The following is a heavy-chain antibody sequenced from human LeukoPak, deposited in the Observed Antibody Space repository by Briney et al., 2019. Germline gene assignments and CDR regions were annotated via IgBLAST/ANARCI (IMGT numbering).Heavy chain of an antibody. CDR2: IYYSGST. CDR3: AREKRYCSSTSCHRDAFDI. Sequence: PSATLSLTCTASGGSISSYYWSWIRQPPGKGLEWIGNIYYSGSTNYTHSLKSRVTISVDTSKNQFSLKLSSVTAADTAVYYCAREKRYCSSTSCHRDAFDIWGQGTMVTVSS. V-gene: IGHV4-59*01. J-gene: IGHJ3*02. CDR1: GGSISSYY. D-gene: IGHD2-2*01.